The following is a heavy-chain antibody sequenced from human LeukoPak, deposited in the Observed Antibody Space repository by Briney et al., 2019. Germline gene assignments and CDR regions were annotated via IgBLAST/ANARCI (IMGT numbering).Heavy chain of an antibody. J-gene: IGHJ4*02. CDR2: ISSSSSYI. CDR3: ARGYDSSGYGPWYFDY. V-gene: IGHV3-21*01. CDR1: GFTFSSYS. Sequence: GGSLRLSCAASGFTFSSYSMNWVRQAPGKGLEWVSSISSSSSYIYYADSVKGRFTISRDNAKNSLYLQMNSLRAEDTAVYYCARGYDSSGYGPWYFDYWGQGTLVTVSS. D-gene: IGHD3-22*01.